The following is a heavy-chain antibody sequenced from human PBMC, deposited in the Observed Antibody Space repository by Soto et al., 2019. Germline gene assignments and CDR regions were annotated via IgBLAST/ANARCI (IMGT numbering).Heavy chain of an antibody. J-gene: IGHJ3*02. Sequence: ASVKVSCNASSYTYTTYGISWVRQAPGQGLEWMGWIRSYNGNRNYVLNLQVRVTMTTDTSTRTAYMELRSLRSDDTALYYCARTKNVAVPAGIPDAFDILRQGTIVTVSS. CDR2: IRSYNGNR. D-gene: IGHD2-2*01. V-gene: IGHV1-18*01. CDR1: SYTYTTYG. CDR3: ARTKNVAVPAGIPDAFDI.